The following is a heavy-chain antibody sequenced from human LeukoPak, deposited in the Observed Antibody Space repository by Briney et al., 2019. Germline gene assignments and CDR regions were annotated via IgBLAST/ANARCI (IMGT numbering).Heavy chain of an antibody. CDR1: GFTFSSYV. V-gene: IGHV3-23*01. CDR3: AKASGSPYYFDY. Sequence: GGSLRLSCAASGFTFSSYVMSWVRQAPGKGLECVSLISANGGATYYADSVKGRFTISRDNSKSTLYLQMNSLRADDTAVYYCAKASGSPYYFDYWGQGTLVTVSS. J-gene: IGHJ4*02. D-gene: IGHD3-10*01. CDR2: ISANGGAT.